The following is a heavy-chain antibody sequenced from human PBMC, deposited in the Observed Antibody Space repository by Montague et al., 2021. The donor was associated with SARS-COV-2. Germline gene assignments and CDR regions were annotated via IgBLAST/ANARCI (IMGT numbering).Heavy chain of an antibody. CDR3: ARSLFYGSGGYFDF. V-gene: IGHV3-11*03. D-gene: IGHD3-10*01. CDR1: GFTFSDFY. J-gene: IGHJ4*02. Sequence: RLSWSGSGFTFSDFYINWVRQAPGEGLEWLSFITGTNNGIRYSDSVKGRFTVSRDNAHSSVYLHLDSLTAEDTAVYYCARSLFYGSGGYFDFWGQGTLVAVSS. CDR2: ITGTNNGI.